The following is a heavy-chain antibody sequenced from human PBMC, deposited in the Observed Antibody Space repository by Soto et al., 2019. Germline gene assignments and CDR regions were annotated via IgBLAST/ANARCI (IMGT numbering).Heavy chain of an antibody. J-gene: IGHJ4*02. CDR3: ARDQPGYSYGYGLGY. CDR2: ISSSSSYI. CDR1: GFTFSSYS. Sequence: EVQLVESGGGLVKPGGSLRLCCAASGFTFSSYSMNWIRQAPGKGLEWVSSISSSSSYIYYADSVKGRFTISRDNAKNSLYLQMNSLRAEDTAAYYCARDQPGYSYGYGLGYWGQGTLVTVSS. V-gene: IGHV3-21*01. D-gene: IGHD5-18*01.